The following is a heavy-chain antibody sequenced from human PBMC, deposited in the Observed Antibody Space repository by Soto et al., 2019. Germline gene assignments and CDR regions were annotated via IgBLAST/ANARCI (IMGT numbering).Heavy chain of an antibody. D-gene: IGHD6-25*01. CDR2: ITTYNGDT. J-gene: IGHJ2*01. CDR1: GYIFSTYG. CDR3: AGLNSLPYDSRGYEPRYWHFEL. V-gene: IGHV1-18*01. Sequence: QVQLVQSGAEVKKPGASVKVSCKAPGYIFSTYGITWVRQAPGQGLEWMGWITTYNGDTNFAQKFQGRVTMSADTSTNTVYLELRSLTSDDTAIYYCAGLNSLPYDSRGYEPRYWHFELWGRGTLVTVSS.